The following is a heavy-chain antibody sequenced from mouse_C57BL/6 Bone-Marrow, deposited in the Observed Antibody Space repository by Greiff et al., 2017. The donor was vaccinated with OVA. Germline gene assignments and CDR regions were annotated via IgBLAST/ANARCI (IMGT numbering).Heavy chain of an antibody. D-gene: IGHD1-1*01. Sequence: VQLQQSGPELVKPGASVKIPCKASGYTFTDYNMDWVKQSHGKSLEWIGDINPNNGGTIYNQKFKGKATLTVDKSSSTAYMELRSLTSEDTAVSYCARGSSSILDYWGQGTTLTVSS. CDR2: INPNNGGT. J-gene: IGHJ2*01. CDR3: ARGSSSILDY. V-gene: IGHV1-18*01. CDR1: GYTFTDYN.